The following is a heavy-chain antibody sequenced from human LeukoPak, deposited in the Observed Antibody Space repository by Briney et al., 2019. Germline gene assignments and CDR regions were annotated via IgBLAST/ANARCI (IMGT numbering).Heavy chain of an antibody. V-gene: IGHV4-59*01. J-gene: IGHJ4*02. CDR3: ARPRRGYSYGYDY. CDR1: GGSISSYY. CDR2: IYYSGCT. Sequence: SETLSLTCTVSGGSISSYYWSWIRQPPGKGLEWIGYIYYSGCTNYNPSLKSRVTISVDTSKNQFSLKLSSVTAADTAVYYCARPRRGYSYGYDYWGQGTLVTVSS. D-gene: IGHD5-18*01.